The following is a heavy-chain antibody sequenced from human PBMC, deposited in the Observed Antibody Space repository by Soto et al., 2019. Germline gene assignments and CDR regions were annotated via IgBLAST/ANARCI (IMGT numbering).Heavy chain of an antibody. J-gene: IGHJ4*02. CDR1: GFTFDDYA. V-gene: IGHV3-9*01. CDR2: ISWNSGSI. D-gene: IGHD5-12*01. CDR3: AKAPTGYSGYAFDY. Sequence: GGSLRLSCAASGFTFDDYAMHWVRQAPGKGLEWVSGISWNSGSIGYADSVKGRFTISRDNAKNSLYLQMNSLRAEDTALYYCAKAPTGYSGYAFDYWGQGTLVTVSS.